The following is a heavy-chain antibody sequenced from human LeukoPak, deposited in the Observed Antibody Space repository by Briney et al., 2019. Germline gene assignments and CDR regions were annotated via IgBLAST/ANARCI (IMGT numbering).Heavy chain of an antibody. Sequence: ASVKVSCKESGYTFIGYYIHWLRQAPGQGLEWMGWINPSNGGTNYAQRFQGRVAMTRDTSISTAYMEMSRLTFDDTAVYYCASGPTLGTTHPYFDYWGQETLVTVSS. CDR3: ASGPTLGTTHPYFDY. J-gene: IGHJ4*02. D-gene: IGHD1-1*01. CDR2: INPSNGGT. CDR1: GYTFIGYY. V-gene: IGHV1-2*02.